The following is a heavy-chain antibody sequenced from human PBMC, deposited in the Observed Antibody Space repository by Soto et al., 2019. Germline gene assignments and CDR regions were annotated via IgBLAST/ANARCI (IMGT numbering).Heavy chain of an antibody. J-gene: IGHJ4*02. CDR3: ARDTKSGSYSLDY. D-gene: IGHD1-26*01. CDR2: ISSNGGST. CDR1: GFTFSSYA. Sequence: EVQLVESGGGLVQPGGSLRLSCEASGFTFSSYAMHWVRQAPGKGLEYVSAISSNGGSTYYASSVKGRFTISRDNSKNALYLQMGSLRAEDRAVYYCARDTKSGSYSLDYWGQGTLVTVSS. V-gene: IGHV3-64*01.